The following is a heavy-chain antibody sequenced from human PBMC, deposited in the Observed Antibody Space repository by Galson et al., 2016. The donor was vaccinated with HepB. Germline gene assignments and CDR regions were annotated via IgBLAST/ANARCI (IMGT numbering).Heavy chain of an antibody. CDR2: VSYDARNK. CDR1: GFTFSKFA. J-gene: IGHJ3*02. Sequence: SLRLSCATSGFTFSKFAMHWVRQAPGKGLEWVAFVSYDARNKYYADSVRGRFTISRDNSKNTLYVQMASLRPEDTAVYYCATEGGVMVTSIAAFDTWGQGTMVTVSS. D-gene: IGHD2-21*02. V-gene: IGHV3-30-3*02. CDR3: ATEGGVMVTSIAAFDT.